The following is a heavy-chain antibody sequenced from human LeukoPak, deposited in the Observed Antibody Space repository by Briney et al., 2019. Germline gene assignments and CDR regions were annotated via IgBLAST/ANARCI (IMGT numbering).Heavy chain of an antibody. V-gene: IGHV4-59*01. J-gene: IGHJ4*02. D-gene: IGHD3-10*01. CDR2: IYYSGST. CDR1: GGSISSYY. Sequence: NTSETLSLTCTVSGGSISSYYWSWIRQPPGKGLEWIGYIYYSGSTNYNPSLKSRVTISVDTSKNQFSLKLSSVTAADTAVYYCAGDYGSGSYRFDYWGQGTLVTVSS. CDR3: AGDYGSGSYRFDY.